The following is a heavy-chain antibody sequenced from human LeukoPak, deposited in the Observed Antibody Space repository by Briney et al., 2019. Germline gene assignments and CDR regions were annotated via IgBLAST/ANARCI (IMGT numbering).Heavy chain of an antibody. V-gene: IGHV1-69*13. CDR2: IIPIFGTA. Sequence: ASVKVSCKASGGTFSSYAISWVRQAPGQGLEWMGGIIPIFGTANYAQKFQGRVTITADESTSTAYMELSSLRSGDTAVYYCARERYSGYDSWFRWGQGTLVTVSS. CDR1: GGTFSSYA. J-gene: IGHJ4*02. D-gene: IGHD5-12*01. CDR3: ARERYSGYDSWFR.